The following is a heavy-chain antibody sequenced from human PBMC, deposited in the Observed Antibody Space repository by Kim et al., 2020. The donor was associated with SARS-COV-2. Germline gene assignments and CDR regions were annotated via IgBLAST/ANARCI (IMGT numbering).Heavy chain of an antibody. J-gene: IGHJ4*02. Sequence: GGSLRLSCAASGFTFSSYGMSWVRQAPGKGLEWVSAISDSGDVIASADSVEGRFTISRDNVKNPLFLQMNSLRAEDTAVYYCARRVGSGCFNFEYWGQGTLVTVSS. V-gene: IGHV3-23*01. CDR3: ARRVGSGCFNFEY. CDR2: ISDSGDVI. D-gene: IGHD3-22*01. CDR1: GFTFSSYG.